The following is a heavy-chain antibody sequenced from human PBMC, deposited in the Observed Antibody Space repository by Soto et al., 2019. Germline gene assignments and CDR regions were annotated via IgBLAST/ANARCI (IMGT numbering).Heavy chain of an antibody. CDR1: KFTFSSYG. J-gene: IGHJ6*02. V-gene: IGHV3-30*18. D-gene: IGHD3-3*01. CDR3: AKDCYDFWSGYYPYYYYYGMDV. CDR2: ISYDGSNK. Sequence: GGSLRLSCAASKFTFSSYGLPWVRQAPGKGLEWVAVISYDGSNKYYADSVKGRFTISRDNSKNTLYLQMNSLRAEDTAVYYCAKDCYDFWSGYYPYYYYYGMDVWGQGTTVTVSS.